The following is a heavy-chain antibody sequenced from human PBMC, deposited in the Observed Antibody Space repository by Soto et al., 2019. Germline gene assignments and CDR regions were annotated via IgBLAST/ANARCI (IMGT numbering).Heavy chain of an antibody. CDR1: GFNISNNY. CDR3: FRDRRAVYNA. Sequence: PGGSLRLSCAASGFNISNNYMSWVRQAPGKGLEWVSVIYSSGYTSYADSVKGRFTISRDNSKNTLYLQMDSLRAEDTAVYYCFRDRRAVYNAWGQGTLVTVSS. J-gene: IGHJ5*02. D-gene: IGHD1-1*01. CDR2: IYSSGYT. V-gene: IGHV3-53*01.